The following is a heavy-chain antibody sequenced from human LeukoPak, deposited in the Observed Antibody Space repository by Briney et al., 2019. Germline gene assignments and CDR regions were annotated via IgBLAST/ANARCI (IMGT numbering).Heavy chain of an antibody. J-gene: IGHJ4*02. Sequence: GASVKVSCKASGYTFTSYGISWVRQAPGQGLEGMGWISAYNGNTNYAQKLQGRVTMTTDTSTSTAYMELRSLRSDDTAVYYCARASVVVAASHFDYWGQGTLVTVSS. V-gene: IGHV1-18*04. CDR1: GYTFTSYG. D-gene: IGHD2-15*01. CDR3: ARASVVVAASHFDY. CDR2: ISAYNGNT.